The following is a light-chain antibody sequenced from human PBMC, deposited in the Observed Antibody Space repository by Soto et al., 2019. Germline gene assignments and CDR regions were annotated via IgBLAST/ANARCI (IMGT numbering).Light chain of an antibody. J-gene: IGKJ3*01. CDR2: DAS. Sequence: DIQLTQSPSSLSASVGDRVTITCQASQDISNHLNWYQQKPGKAPNLLIYDASDLETGVPSRFSGGGSVTFFSVSINSLQPEDIATYYCQKHDGVPLFGPGTKVEIK. V-gene: IGKV1-33*01. CDR1: QDISNH. CDR3: QKHDGVPL.